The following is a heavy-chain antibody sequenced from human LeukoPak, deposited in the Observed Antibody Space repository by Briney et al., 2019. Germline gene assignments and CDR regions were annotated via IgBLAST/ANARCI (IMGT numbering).Heavy chain of an antibody. Sequence: PSETLSLTCAVYGGSFSGYYWSWIRQPPGKGLEWIGEINHSGGTNYNPSLKSRVTISVDTSKNQFSLKLSSVTAADTAVYYCARLPSSVVVPAAIRYYYGMDVWGKGTTVTVSS. CDR1: GGSFSGYY. J-gene: IGHJ6*04. D-gene: IGHD2-2*01. CDR3: ARLPSSVVVPAAIRYYYGMDV. V-gene: IGHV4-34*01. CDR2: INHSGGT.